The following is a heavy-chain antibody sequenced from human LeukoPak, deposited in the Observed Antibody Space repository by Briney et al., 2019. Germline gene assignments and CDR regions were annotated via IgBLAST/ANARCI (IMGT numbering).Heavy chain of an antibody. J-gene: IGHJ5*02. Sequence: KPSETLSPTCTVSGGSISSYYWSWIRPPPGKGLEWGGYIYYSGNTKYNPSLKSRVTMSVDTSKNQFSLKLSSVTAADTAVYFCARAYCGAYCHSLKPLFWFDPWGQGTLVVVSS. CDR2: IYYSGNT. D-gene: IGHD2-21*01. V-gene: IGHV4-59*01. CDR1: GGSISSYY. CDR3: ARAYCGAYCHSLKPLFWFDP.